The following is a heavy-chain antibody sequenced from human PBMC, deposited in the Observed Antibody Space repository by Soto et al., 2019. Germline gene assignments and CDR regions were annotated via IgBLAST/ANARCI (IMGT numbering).Heavy chain of an antibody. CDR3: AKDSPSAPFDH. Sequence: QVQLMESGGGVVQPGRSLSLSCAASGFSFRSYAMHWVRQAPGKGLEWVAVISYDGNDKNYTDSVKGRFTISRDNVKNTLYLQMNNMRVEDTAVYHCAKDSPSAPFDHGGQGILVTVSS. CDR2: ISYDGNDK. J-gene: IGHJ4*02. CDR1: GFSFRSYA. V-gene: IGHV3-30*18.